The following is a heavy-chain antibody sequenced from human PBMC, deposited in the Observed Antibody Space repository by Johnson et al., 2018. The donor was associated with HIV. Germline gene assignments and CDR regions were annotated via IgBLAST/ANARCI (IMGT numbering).Heavy chain of an antibody. CDR3: ARDGSRSSWNAFDI. CDR2: ISRSGGTI. CDR1: GFTFDDYA. J-gene: IGHJ3*02. D-gene: IGHD6-6*01. V-gene: IGHV3-9*01. Sequence: VQLVESGGGLVQPGRSLRLSCVGSGFTFDDYAMHWVRQAPGKGLEWVSGISRSGGTISYADSVKGRFTISRDHAKNSLYLQMNRLRVEDTAVYYCARDGSRSSWNAFDIWGQGTMVTVSS.